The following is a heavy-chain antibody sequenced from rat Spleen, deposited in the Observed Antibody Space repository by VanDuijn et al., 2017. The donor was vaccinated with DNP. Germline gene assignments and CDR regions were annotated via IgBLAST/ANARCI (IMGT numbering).Heavy chain of an antibody. CDR1: GFTFSTFP. J-gene: IGHJ2*01. V-gene: IGHV5-46*01. CDR3: ARWTRYFDY. Sequence: EVQLVESGGGLVQPGRSMKLSCATSGFTFSTFPMAWVRQAPTKGLEWVATIIYDGSRTYYRDSVKGRFTISRDNAKSSLYLQMDSLRSEDTATYYCARWTRYFDYWGQGVMVTVSS. D-gene: IGHD1-7*01. CDR2: IIYDGSRT.